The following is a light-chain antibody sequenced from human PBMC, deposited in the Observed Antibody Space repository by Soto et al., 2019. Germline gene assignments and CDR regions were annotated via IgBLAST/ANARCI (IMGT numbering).Light chain of an antibody. Sequence: EIVLTQSPGTLSLSPGEGATLSCRASQSVSTNFFAWYQQKPGQAPRLLIYGASTRATGIPDRFSGSGSGTDFTLTISRLESEDFGVYYCQQYGRTSWTFGQGTKADIK. CDR3: QQYGRTSWT. J-gene: IGKJ1*01. CDR2: GAS. CDR1: QSVSTNF. V-gene: IGKV3-20*01.